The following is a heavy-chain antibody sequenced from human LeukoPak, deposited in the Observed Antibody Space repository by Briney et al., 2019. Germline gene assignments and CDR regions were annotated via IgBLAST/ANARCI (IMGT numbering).Heavy chain of an antibody. V-gene: IGHV4-59*08. CDR2: IYYSGSTDSGST. CDR3: ARRSGRYYVFDY. CDR1: GGSISSYF. Sequence: SETLSLTCTVSGGSISSYFWSWIRQPPGKGLEWLGYIYYSGSTDSGSTNYNPSLKSRVTISVDTSKNQFSLRLSSVTAADTAVYYCARRSGRYYVFDYWGQGTLVTVSS. D-gene: IGHD1-26*01. J-gene: IGHJ4*02.